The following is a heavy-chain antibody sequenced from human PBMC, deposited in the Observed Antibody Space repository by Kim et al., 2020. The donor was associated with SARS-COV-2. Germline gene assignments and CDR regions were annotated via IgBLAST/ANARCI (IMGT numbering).Heavy chain of an antibody. Sequence: GGSLRPSCAASGFTFSSYDIHWVRQATGNGLECVTAIGTAGDTYYPGSEKRRFTISRENAKNSLYLQMNSLRAGDTAVYYFARHRMYNWNPTSYHYGM. CDR3: ARHRMYNWNPTSYHYGM. CDR2: IGTAGDT. CDR1: GFTFSSYD. V-gene: IGHV3-13*04. J-gene: IGHJ6*01. D-gene: IGHD1-20*01.